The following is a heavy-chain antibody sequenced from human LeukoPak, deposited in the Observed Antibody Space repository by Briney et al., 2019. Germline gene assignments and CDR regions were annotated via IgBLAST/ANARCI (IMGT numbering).Heavy chain of an antibody. Sequence: SETLSLTCTVSGGSISTSYWSWLRQPPGKGLEWIGNIFYSGSTNYNPSLKSRVTISVDTSNNQFSLKLTSVTAADTAVYYCGGGYYYSVDFWGQGTLVTVSS. CDR1: GGSISTSY. D-gene: IGHD3-22*01. CDR3: GGGYYYSVDF. V-gene: IGHV4-59*01. CDR2: IFYSGST. J-gene: IGHJ4*02.